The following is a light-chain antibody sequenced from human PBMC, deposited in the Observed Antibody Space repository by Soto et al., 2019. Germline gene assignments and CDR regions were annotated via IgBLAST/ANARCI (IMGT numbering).Light chain of an antibody. CDR3: QQRSSGVT. Sequence: EIVLTQSPATLSLSPGERATLSCRARESISTYLGWYQQKPGQAPRPLIYDASNRATGIPARFSGSGSGTDFTLTISILEPEDSAVYFCQQRSSGVTFGQGTRLEIK. CDR1: ESISTY. V-gene: IGKV3-11*01. J-gene: IGKJ5*01. CDR2: DAS.